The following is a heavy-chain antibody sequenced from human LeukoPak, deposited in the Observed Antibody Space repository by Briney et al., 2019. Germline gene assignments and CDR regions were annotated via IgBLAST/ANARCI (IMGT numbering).Heavy chain of an antibody. V-gene: IGHV3-23*01. CDR3: AKAGTMIVVVSMDV. Sequence: GGSLRLSCAASGFTFSSYGMSWVRQAPGKGLEWVSAISGSGGSTYYADSVKGRFTISRDNSKNTLYLQMNSLRAEDTAVYYCAKAGTMIVVVSMDVWGKGTTVTVSS. J-gene: IGHJ6*03. D-gene: IGHD3-22*01. CDR1: GFTFSSYG. CDR2: ISGSGGST.